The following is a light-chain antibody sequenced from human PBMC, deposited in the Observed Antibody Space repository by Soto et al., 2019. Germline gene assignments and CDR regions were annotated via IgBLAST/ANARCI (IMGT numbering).Light chain of an antibody. CDR2: KAS. CDR3: HQYNSLPT. Sequence: DIQMTQSPSTLSASVGDRVTITCRASQSISCWLAWYQQKPGKAPMLLIYKASSLETGVPSRFSGSGSGTEFTLTISSLQPDDFATYYCHQYNSLPTFGQGTKMDIK. J-gene: IGKJ1*01. CDR1: QSISCW. V-gene: IGKV1-5*03.